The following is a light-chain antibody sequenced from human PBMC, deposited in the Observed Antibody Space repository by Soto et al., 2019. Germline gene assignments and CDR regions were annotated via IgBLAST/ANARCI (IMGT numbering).Light chain of an antibody. J-gene: IGKJ5*01. V-gene: IGKV1-33*01. CDR2: DAS. CDR1: QNINNY. Sequence: DIQMTQSPSPLSASVGDRVTITCQASQNINNYVNWYQQKPGRAPKLLIYDASNLEAGVPSRFRGSGSGTDFTFTISRLQPEDIATYYCQQYENLPTFGQGTRLEI. CDR3: QQYENLPT.